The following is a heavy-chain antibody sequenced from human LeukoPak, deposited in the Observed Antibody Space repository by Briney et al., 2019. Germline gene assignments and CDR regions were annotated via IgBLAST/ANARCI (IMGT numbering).Heavy chain of an antibody. CDR3: ARDTSYYDVLSGFYKKCFDP. J-gene: IGHJ5*02. Sequence: SETLSLTCVVSGASISSGGYSWSWIRQPPGKGLEWIGYIYHSGSTSYNPSLKSRVTMSVDRPKNQFSLKLSSVTAADTAVYYCARDTSYYDVLSGFYKKCFDPWGQGTLVTASS. CDR1: GASISSGGYS. V-gene: IGHV4-30-2*01. D-gene: IGHD3-9*01. CDR2: IYHSGST.